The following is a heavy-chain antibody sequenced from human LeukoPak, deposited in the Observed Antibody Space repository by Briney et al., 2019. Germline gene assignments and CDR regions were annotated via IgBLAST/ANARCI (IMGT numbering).Heavy chain of an antibody. CDR1: GYTFTIYA. CDR2: INTNTGNP. Sequence: ASVKVSCAASGYTFTIYAMNWVRPAPGQGLEWMGWINTNTGNPTYTQGFTGRFVFSLDTSVSTASLQISSLKAEDTAVYCCARGQQLGYYYYYGMDVWGQGTTVTVSS. CDR3: ARGQQLGYYYYYGMDV. D-gene: IGHD6-13*01. V-gene: IGHV7-4-1*02. J-gene: IGHJ6*02.